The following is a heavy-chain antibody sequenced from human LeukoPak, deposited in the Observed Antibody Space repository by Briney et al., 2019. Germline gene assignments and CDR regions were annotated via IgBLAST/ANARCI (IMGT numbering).Heavy chain of an antibody. CDR1: GFTFSSYS. CDR3: ARDGAWSGPFDY. Sequence: GGSLRLSCAASGFTFSSYSMNWVRQAPGKGLEWVSYIYTSSGTIHYADSVRGRFTISTDSAKNSLYLQMNSLRAEDTAVYYCARDGAWSGPFDYWGQGTLVTVSS. D-gene: IGHD3-3*01. V-gene: IGHV3-48*01. J-gene: IGHJ4*02. CDR2: IYTSSGTI.